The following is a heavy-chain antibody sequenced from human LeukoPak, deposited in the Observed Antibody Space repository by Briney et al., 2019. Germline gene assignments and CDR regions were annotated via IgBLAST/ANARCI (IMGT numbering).Heavy chain of an antibody. D-gene: IGHD5-12*01. Sequence: GGSLRLSCAASGFTFSSHAMSWVRQAPGKGLEWVGRIKSKTDGGTTDYAAPVKGRFTISRDDSKNTLYLQMNSLKTEDTAVYYCTTSNSGYDYLFDYWGQGTLVTVSS. CDR3: TTSNSGYDYLFDY. CDR2: IKSKTDGGTT. J-gene: IGHJ4*02. V-gene: IGHV3-15*01. CDR1: GFTFSSHA.